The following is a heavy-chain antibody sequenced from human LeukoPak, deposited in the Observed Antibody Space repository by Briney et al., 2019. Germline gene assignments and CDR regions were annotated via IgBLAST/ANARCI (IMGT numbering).Heavy chain of an antibody. D-gene: IGHD1-1*01. V-gene: IGHV3-74*01. J-gene: IGHJ3*02. CDR1: GFTFSSYW. CDR3: AKDQVERRPTYAFDI. Sequence: GGSLRLSCAASGFTFSSYWLHWVRQAPGKGLVWVSRIKGDERSTNYADSVKGRFTISRDNSKNTLYLQMNSLRAEDTAVYYCAKDQVERRPTYAFDIWGQGTMVTVSS. CDR2: IKGDERST.